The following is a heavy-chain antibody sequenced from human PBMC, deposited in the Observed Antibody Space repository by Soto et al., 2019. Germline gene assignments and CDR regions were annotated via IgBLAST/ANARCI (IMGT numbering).Heavy chain of an antibody. D-gene: IGHD4-17*01. CDR3: ARSRVNYGDYTGPVGFEY. J-gene: IGHJ4*02. CDR1: GFTFSSYA. V-gene: IGHV3-30*04. CDR2: ISYDGRVK. Sequence: QVQLVESGGGVVQPGRSLRLSCAASGFTFSSYAMHWVRQAPGKGLEWVAVISYDGRVKDYADSVKGRFTISRDNSKNPVYLQMNSLRAEDTGLYYCARSRVNYGDYTGPVGFEYWGQGTLVAVSS.